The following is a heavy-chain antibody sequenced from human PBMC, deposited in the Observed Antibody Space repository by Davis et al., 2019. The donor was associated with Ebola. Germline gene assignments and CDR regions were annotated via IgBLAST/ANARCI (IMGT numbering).Heavy chain of an antibody. V-gene: IGHV3-9*01. CDR1: GFTFDDYA. Sequence: GGSLRLSCAASGFTFDDYAMHWVRQAPGKGPEWVSGISWNSGSIGYADSVKGRFTISRDNAKNSLYLQMNSLRAEDTALYYCAKGGGYCSSTSCYEGNFDYWGQGTLVTVSS. J-gene: IGHJ4*02. CDR3: AKGGGYCSSTSCYEGNFDY. D-gene: IGHD2-2*01. CDR2: ISWNSGSI.